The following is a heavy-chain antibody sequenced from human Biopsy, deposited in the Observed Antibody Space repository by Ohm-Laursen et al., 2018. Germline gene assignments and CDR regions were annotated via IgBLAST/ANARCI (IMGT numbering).Heavy chain of an antibody. Sequence: RLSCSASGFTFSRHGMHWVRQAPGKGLAWVAVIWSDGNNKYYADSVKGRFTISRDTSRNTLYMQMNSLRVEDTALYYRARDAEEFDSSGPRFDYWGQGTLVTVSS. D-gene: IGHD3-22*01. CDR3: ARDAEEFDSSGPRFDY. V-gene: IGHV3-33*01. J-gene: IGHJ4*02. CDR1: GFTFSRHG. CDR2: IWSDGNNK.